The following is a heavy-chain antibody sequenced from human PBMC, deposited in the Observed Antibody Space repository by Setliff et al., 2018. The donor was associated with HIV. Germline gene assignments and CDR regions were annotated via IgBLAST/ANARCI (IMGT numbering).Heavy chain of an antibody. CDR1: GASISSYY. J-gene: IGHJ4*02. CDR3: VRSPRYYYGSGTPRGYFDY. V-gene: IGHV4-59*01. Sequence: SETLSLTCNVSGASISSYYWSWIRQPPGKGLEWIGYVYHSGGTNYNPSLKSRLTISTDASKNQFSLKLSSVTTADTAVYYCVRSPRYYYGSGTPRGYFDYWGQGTLVTVSS. CDR2: VYHSGGT. D-gene: IGHD3-10*01.